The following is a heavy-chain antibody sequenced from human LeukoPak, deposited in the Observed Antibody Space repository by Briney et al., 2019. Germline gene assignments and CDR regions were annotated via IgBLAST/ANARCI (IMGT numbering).Heavy chain of an antibody. J-gene: IGHJ6*03. CDR2: ISAYNGNT. V-gene: IGHV1-18*01. CDR1: GYTFTSYG. CDR3: AREGSPFYYYYMDV. D-gene: IGHD2-15*01. Sequence: ASVKVSCKASGYTFTSYGISWVRQAPGQGLEWMGWISAYNGNTNYAQKLQGRVTMTTDTSTSIAYMELRSLRSDDTAVYYCAREGSPFYYYYMDVWGKGTTVTVSS.